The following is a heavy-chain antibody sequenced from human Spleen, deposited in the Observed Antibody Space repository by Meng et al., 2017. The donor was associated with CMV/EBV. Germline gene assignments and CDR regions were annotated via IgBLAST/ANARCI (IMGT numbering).Heavy chain of an antibody. CDR1: GFTFSSYL. CDR2: IKQAGSER. CDR3: ARGFNYYYFDY. J-gene: IGHJ4*02. V-gene: IGHV3-7*01. D-gene: IGHD5-24*01. Sequence: CAASGFTFSSYLKNWVRQAPGKGLGWVANIKQAGSERYSVDSVKSRFTISRDDSKNTVYLHLDSLRTEDAALYFCARGFNYYYFDYWGQATLVTVSS.